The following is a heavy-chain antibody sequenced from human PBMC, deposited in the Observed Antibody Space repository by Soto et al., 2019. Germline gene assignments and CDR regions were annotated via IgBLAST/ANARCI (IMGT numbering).Heavy chain of an antibody. Sequence: GGSLRLSCAASGFTFSTYWMDWVRQTPGKGLEWVANINQDGSEENYVGSVKGRFTISRDNAKNSLYLQMSSLTAEDSALYYCSRSLNAWGQGTLVTVSS. CDR1: GFTFSTYW. D-gene: IGHD2-8*01. J-gene: IGHJ5*02. CDR3: SRSLNA. CDR2: INQDGSEE. V-gene: IGHV3-7*01.